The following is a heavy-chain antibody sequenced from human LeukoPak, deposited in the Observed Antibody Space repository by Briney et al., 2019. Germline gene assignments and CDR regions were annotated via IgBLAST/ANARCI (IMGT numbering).Heavy chain of an antibody. V-gene: IGHV3-7*01. CDR3: ARVAKYYYGSETYYFFDY. Sequence: PGGSLRLSCAASGFTFSSYSMNWVRQAPGKGLEWVANIKQDGSEKYYMDSVKGRFTISRDTAKNSLYLQMNGLRVEDTAVYYCARVAKYYYGSETYYFFDYWGQGTLVTVSS. CDR1: GFTFSSYS. CDR2: IKQDGSEK. J-gene: IGHJ4*02. D-gene: IGHD3-10*01.